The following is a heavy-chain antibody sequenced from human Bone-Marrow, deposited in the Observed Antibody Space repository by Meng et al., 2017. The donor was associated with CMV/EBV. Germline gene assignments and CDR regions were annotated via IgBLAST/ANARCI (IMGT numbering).Heavy chain of an antibody. CDR2: ISYDGSNK. J-gene: IGHJ6*02. V-gene: IGHV3-30*04. CDR1: GFTFSSYA. CDR3: AKDIGSSYYYYYGMDV. Sequence: GESLKISCAASGFTFSSYAMHWVRQAPGKGLEWVAVISYDGSNKYYADSVKGRFTISRDNSKNTLYLQMNSLRAEDTAVYYCAKDIGSSYYYYYGMDVWGQGTTVTVSS. D-gene: IGHD6-6*01.